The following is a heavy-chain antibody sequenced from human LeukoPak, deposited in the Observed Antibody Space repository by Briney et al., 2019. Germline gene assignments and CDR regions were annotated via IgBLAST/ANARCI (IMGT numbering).Heavy chain of an antibody. V-gene: IGHV1-69*13. CDR1: GGTFSSYA. CDR2: IIPIFGTA. J-gene: IGHJ4*02. Sequence: ASVKVSCKASGGTFSSYAISWVRQAPGQGLEWMGGIIPIFGTASYAQKFQGRVTITADESTSTAYMELSSLRSEDTAVYYCARDYSNYYFDYWGQGTLVTVSS. CDR3: ARDYSNYYFDY. D-gene: IGHD4-11*01.